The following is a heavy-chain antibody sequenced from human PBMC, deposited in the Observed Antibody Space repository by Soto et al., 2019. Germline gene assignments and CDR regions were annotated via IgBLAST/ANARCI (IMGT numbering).Heavy chain of an antibody. Sequence: GGSLRLSCAASGFTFSSYAMSWVRQAPGKGLEWVSAISGSGGSTYYADSVKGRFTISRDNSKNTLYLQMNSLRAEDTAVYYCAKDLNPYCTNGVCYGPRSLQHWGQGTLVTVSS. J-gene: IGHJ1*01. CDR1: GFTFSSYA. D-gene: IGHD2-8*01. V-gene: IGHV3-23*01. CDR2: ISGSGGST. CDR3: AKDLNPYCTNGVCYGPRSLQH.